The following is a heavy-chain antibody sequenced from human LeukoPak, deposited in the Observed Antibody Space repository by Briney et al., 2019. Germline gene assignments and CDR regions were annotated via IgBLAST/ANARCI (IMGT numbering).Heavy chain of an antibody. V-gene: IGHV5-51*01. CDR2: IFPSDSAT. Sequence: GESLKISCKASGYSFDNYWIGWVRQMPGKGLEWMGIIFPSDSATRYTPSFQGQVTISADKSISTAYLQWSSLKASDTAMYYCARPGYYGSGSYFDYWGQGTLVTVSS. D-gene: IGHD3-10*01. CDR3: ARPGYYGSGSYFDY. CDR1: GYSFDNYW. J-gene: IGHJ4*02.